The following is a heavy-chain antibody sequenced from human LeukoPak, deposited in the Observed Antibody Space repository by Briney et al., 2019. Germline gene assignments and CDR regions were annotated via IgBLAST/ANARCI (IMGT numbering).Heavy chain of an antibody. CDR3: AREGKLRFLGDRRIDP. CDR2: IYYSGST. CDR1: GGSISSGDYY. J-gene: IGHJ5*02. V-gene: IGHV4-30-4*08. D-gene: IGHD3-3*01. Sequence: PSQTLSLTCTVSGGSISSGDYYWSWIRQPPGKGLEWIGYIYYSGSTYYNPSLKSRVTISVDTSKNQFSLKLSSVTAADTAVYYCAREGKLRFLGDRRIDPWGQGTLVTVSS.